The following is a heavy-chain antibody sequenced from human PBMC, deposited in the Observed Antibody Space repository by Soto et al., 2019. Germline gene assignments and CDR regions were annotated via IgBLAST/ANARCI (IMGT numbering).Heavy chain of an antibody. Sequence: GESLKISCKGSGYSFDNYWIGWVRQMPGKGLEWMGIILPRDSDTTYSPSFQGQVTISADKSISTAYLRWSSLKASDTAMYYCARVYHFWSGINYYYGMDVWGQGTTVTVSS. J-gene: IGHJ6*02. D-gene: IGHD3-3*01. V-gene: IGHV5-51*01. CDR3: ARVYHFWSGINYYYGMDV. CDR2: ILPRDSDT. CDR1: GYSFDNYW.